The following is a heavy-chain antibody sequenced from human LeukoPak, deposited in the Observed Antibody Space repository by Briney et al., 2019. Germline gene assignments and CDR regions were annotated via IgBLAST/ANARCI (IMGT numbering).Heavy chain of an antibody. D-gene: IGHD4-17*01. J-gene: IGHJ3*02. CDR1: GFTLSSYS. V-gene: IGHV3-21*01. Sequence: PGGSLTLSCPASGFTLSSYSINWVRQPPGKGREWVSSISSSSSYIYYADSVRGRFTISRDNATKSLHLQMNSLRAEDTAVYYCAKGMTTVTTSEDAFDIWGQGTMVTVSS. CDR3: AKGMTTVTTSEDAFDI. CDR2: ISSSSSYI.